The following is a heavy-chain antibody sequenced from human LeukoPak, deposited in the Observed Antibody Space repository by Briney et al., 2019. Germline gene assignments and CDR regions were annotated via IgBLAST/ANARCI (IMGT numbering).Heavy chain of an antibody. Sequence: ASVKVSCKASGYTFTSYDINWVRQATGQGLEWMGWMNPNSGSTGYAQKFQGRVTITRNTSISTAYMELSGLRSEDTAVYYCARGRSTGYPYYFEYWGQGTLVTVSS. CDR1: GYTFTSYD. J-gene: IGHJ4*02. D-gene: IGHD5-12*01. CDR3: ARGRSTGYPYYFEY. V-gene: IGHV1-8*03. CDR2: MNPNSGST.